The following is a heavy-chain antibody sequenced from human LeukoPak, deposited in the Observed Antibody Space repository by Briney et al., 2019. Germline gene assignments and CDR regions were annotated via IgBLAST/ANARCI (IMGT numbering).Heavy chain of an antibody. Sequence: PGGSLRFSCAASGFAFSSYGMHWVRQAPGKGLEWVAVIWYDASLKFYVDSVKGRFTISRDNSKNTQYLQMNSLRIEDTAVYYCARDRAGRYFDNWGQGTLVTVSS. V-gene: IGHV3-33*01. CDR1: GFAFSSYG. CDR3: ARDRAGRYFDN. J-gene: IGHJ4*02. D-gene: IGHD3-10*01. CDR2: IWYDASLK.